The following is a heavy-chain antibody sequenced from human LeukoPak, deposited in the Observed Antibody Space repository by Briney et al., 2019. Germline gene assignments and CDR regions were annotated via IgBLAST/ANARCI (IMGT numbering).Heavy chain of an antibody. CDR3: AKDPGVVPAHYFDY. D-gene: IGHD2-2*01. Sequence: PGGSRRLSGAASGFTFSSYAMNWGGQAPGKGLEGVSGTGSTGVSTFYAASVKGRFTVSTDNSKNTLSLQVNSRRAEDTAVYYCAKDPGVVPAHYFDYWGQGTLVTVSS. V-gene: IGHV3-23*01. CDR2: TGSTGVST. CDR1: GFTFSSYA. J-gene: IGHJ4*02.